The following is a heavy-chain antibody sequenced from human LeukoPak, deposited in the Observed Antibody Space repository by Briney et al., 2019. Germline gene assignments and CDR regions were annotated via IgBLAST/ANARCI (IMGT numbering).Heavy chain of an antibody. J-gene: IGHJ3*02. CDR2: INPSGGST. D-gene: IGHD3-3*01. Sequence: ASVKVSCKASGYTFTSYYMHWVRQAPGQGLEWMGIINPSGGSTSYAQKFQGRVTMTRDMSTSTVYMELSSLRSEDTAVYYCARAGYDFWSGLDAFDIWGQGTMVTVSS. CDR1: GYTFTSYY. V-gene: IGHV1-46*01. CDR3: ARAGYDFWSGLDAFDI.